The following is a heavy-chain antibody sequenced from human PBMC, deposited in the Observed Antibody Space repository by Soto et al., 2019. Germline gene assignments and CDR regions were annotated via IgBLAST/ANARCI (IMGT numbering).Heavy chain of an antibody. CDR2: ISYDGSNK. V-gene: IGHV3-30*18. CDR1: GFTFSSYG. J-gene: IGHJ4*02. Sequence: GGSLRLSCAASGFTFSSYGMHWVRQAPGKGLEWVSAISYDGSNKYYADSVKGRFTISRDNSKNTLYLQMNSLRAEDTAVYYCAKAEDIVVVPAALPYDDWGQGTLVTVSS. CDR3: AKAEDIVVVPAALPYDD. D-gene: IGHD2-2*01.